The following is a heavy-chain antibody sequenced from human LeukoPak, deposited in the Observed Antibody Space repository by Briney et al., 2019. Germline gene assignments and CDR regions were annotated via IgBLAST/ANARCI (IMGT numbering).Heavy chain of an antibody. D-gene: IGHD6-13*01. Sequence: SETVSLTCSVSGGSLTGYYWNWIRQPPGKGLDWIGFINYSGNTIYNPSLKSRVTMSVDTSKNQISLKMKSVTAADTAVYYCARGIRGSCFDFWGQGALVTVSS. CDR2: INYSGNT. CDR3: ARGIRGSCFDF. J-gene: IGHJ4*02. V-gene: IGHV4-59*01. CDR1: GGSLTGYY.